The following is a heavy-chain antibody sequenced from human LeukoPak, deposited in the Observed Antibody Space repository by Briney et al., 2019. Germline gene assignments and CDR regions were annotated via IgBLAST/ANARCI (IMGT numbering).Heavy chain of an antibody. V-gene: IGHV3-9*01. D-gene: IGHD5-12*01. Sequence: GGSLRLSCAASGFTFDGCAMHWVRQAPGKGLEWVSGISWNSGSIGYADSVKGRFTISRDNAKNSLYLQMNSLRAEDTALYYCAKGAYSGYDSPYFDYWGQGTLVTVSS. J-gene: IGHJ4*02. CDR2: ISWNSGSI. CDR1: GFTFDGCA. CDR3: AKGAYSGYDSPYFDY.